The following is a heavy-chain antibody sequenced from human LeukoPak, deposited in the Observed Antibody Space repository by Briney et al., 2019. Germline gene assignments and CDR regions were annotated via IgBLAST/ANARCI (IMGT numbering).Heavy chain of an antibody. CDR2: INPSGGST. V-gene: IGHV1-46*01. CDR3: ARDPVIVVDTTGAFDI. J-gene: IGHJ3*02. Sequence: GASVKVSCKASGYTFTSYYMHWVRQAPGQGLEWMGIINPSGGSTSYAQKFQGRVTMTRDTSTSTVYMELSSLRSEDTAVYYCARDPVIVVDTTGAFDIWGQGTMVTVSS. CDR1: GYTFTSYY. D-gene: IGHD3-22*01.